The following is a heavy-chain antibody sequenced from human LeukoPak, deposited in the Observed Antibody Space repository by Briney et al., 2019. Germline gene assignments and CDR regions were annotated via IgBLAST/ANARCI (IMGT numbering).Heavy chain of an antibody. CDR3: ARDRYYDFWSGYYHGY. D-gene: IGHD3-3*01. CDR1: GFTFSSYW. CDR2: IKQDGSEK. Sequence: PGGSLRLSCAASGFTFSSYWMSWVRQAPGKGLEWVAKIKQDGSEKYYVDSVKGRFTISRDNAKNSLYLQMNSLRAEDTAVYYCARDRYYDFWSGYYHGYWGQGTLVTVSS. V-gene: IGHV3-7*01. J-gene: IGHJ4*02.